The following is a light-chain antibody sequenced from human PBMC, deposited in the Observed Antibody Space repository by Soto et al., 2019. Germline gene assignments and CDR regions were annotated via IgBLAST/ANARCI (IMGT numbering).Light chain of an antibody. CDR3: QQYNGHWT. J-gene: IGKJ1*01. V-gene: IGKV1-5*03. Sequence: DIQMTQSPSTLSASVGDRVTITCRASQSIRDSLAWSQQKPGKAPKLLIYEASSLKSGVPSRFSGTRSATEFTITISSLQPDAFSTYYSQQYNGHWTFGVGTKVEIK. CDR1: QSIRDS. CDR2: EAS.